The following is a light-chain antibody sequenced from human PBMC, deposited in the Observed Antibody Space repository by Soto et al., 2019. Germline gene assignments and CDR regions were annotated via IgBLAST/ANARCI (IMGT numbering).Light chain of an antibody. CDR3: QQTEA. J-gene: IGKJ5*01. CDR2: GAS. CDR1: QSVSSSY. Sequence: EIVLTQSPGTLSLSPGERATLSCRASQSVSSSYLAWYQQKPGQAPRLLIYGASSRATGIPDRFSGSGSGTDFTITISRLEPEYFAVYYCQQTEAFGQGTRLEIK. V-gene: IGKV3-20*01.